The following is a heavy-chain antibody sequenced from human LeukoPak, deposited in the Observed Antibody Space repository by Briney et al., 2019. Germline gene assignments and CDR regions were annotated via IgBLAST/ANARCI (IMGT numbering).Heavy chain of an antibody. CDR1: GFTFSSYA. CDR2: ISYDGSNK. Sequence: PGGSLRLSCAASGFTFSSYAVHWVRQAPGKGLEWVAVISYDGSNKYYADSVKGRFTISRDNSKNTLYLQMNSLRAEDTAVYYCARERVMTTVPGTDYWGQGTLVTISS. V-gene: IGHV3-30-3*01. D-gene: IGHD4-17*01. CDR3: ARERVMTTVPGTDY. J-gene: IGHJ4*02.